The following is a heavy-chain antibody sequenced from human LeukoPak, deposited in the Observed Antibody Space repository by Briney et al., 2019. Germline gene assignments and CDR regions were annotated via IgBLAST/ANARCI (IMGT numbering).Heavy chain of an antibody. Sequence: GGSLRLSCAASGFTFSNHAMNWVRQAPGKGLEWVSYISGGSSFTYYVDSVKGRFTISRDNAKNSLYLQMNSLRAEDTAVYYCARDLGYSSGPNYWGQGTRVTVSS. CDR3: ARDLGYSSGPNY. V-gene: IGHV3-21*01. D-gene: IGHD6-19*01. CDR1: GFTFSNHA. CDR2: ISGGSSFT. J-gene: IGHJ4*02.